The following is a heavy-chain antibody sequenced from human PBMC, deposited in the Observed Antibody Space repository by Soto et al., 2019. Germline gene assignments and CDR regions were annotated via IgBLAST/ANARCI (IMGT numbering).Heavy chain of an antibody. Sequence: SAKVSFKASCYTFTSYGISWVRQAPGQGLEWMGWISAYNGNTNYAQKLQGRVTMTTDTSTSTAYMELRSLRSDDTAVYYCARASIARAAAATYYFDYWGQGTLVTVSS. D-gene: IGHD6-13*01. V-gene: IGHV1-18*04. CDR3: ARASIARAAAATYYFDY. CDR2: ISAYNGNT. J-gene: IGHJ4*02. CDR1: CYTFTSYG.